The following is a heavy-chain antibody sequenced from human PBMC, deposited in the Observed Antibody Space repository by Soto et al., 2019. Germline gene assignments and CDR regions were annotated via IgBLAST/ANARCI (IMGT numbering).Heavy chain of an antibody. CDR1: GFMFRNYG. D-gene: IGHD2-21*02. Sequence: GGSLRLSCEASGFMFRNYGMTWGRQAPGKGLEWVSIISGNSDTTHYADSVKGRFTIFRDNSKNTLYLQMNNLRAEDTAMYYCAKYRSTARDAFDTWGQGTIVTVSS. V-gene: IGHV3-23*01. J-gene: IGHJ3*02. CDR3: AKYRSTARDAFDT. CDR2: ISGNSDTT.